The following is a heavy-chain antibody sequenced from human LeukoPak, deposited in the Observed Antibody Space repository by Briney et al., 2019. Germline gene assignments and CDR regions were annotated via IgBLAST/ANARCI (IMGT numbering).Heavy chain of an antibody. J-gene: IGHJ4*02. CDR2: IRYDGSNK. D-gene: IGHD3-3*01. CDR1: GFTFSSYG. V-gene: IGHV3-30*02. CDR3: AKPLITIFGVVLDY. Sequence: GGSLRLSCAASGFTFSSYGMHWVRQAPGKGLEWVAFIRYDGSNKYYADSVKGRFTISRDNSKNTLYLQMNSLRAEDTAVYYCAKPLITIFGVVLDYWGQGTLVTVSS.